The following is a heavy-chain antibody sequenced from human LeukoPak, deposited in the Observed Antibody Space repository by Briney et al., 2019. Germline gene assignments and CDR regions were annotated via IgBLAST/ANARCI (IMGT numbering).Heavy chain of an antibody. D-gene: IGHD4-17*01. V-gene: IGHV4-34*01. CDR3: ARDEDGVNYGDYGAFDI. CDR2: INHSGST. CDR1: GGSISSYY. Sequence: SETLSLTCTVSGGSISSYYWSWIRQPPGKGLEWIGEINHSGSTNYNPSLKSRVTISVDTSKNQFSLKLSSVTAADTAVYYCARDEDGVNYGDYGAFDIWGQGTMVTVSS. J-gene: IGHJ3*02.